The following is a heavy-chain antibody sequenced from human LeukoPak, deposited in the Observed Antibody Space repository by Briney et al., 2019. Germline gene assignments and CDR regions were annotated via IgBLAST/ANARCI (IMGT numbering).Heavy chain of an antibody. CDR2: INHSGST. V-gene: IGHV4-34*01. CDR3: ARGLSGSYYLTYYYYMDA. CDR1: GGSFSGYY. J-gene: IGHJ6*03. D-gene: IGHD3-10*01. Sequence: SETLSLTCAVYGGSFSGYYWSWIRQPPGKGLEWIGEINHSGSTNHNPSLKSRVTISVDTSKNQFSLKLSSVTAADTAVYYCARGLSGSYYLTYYYYMDAWGKGTTVTVSS.